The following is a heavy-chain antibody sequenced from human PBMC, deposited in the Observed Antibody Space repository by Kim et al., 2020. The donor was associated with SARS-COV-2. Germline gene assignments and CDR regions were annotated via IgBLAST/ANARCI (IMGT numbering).Heavy chain of an antibody. V-gene: IGHV1-3*01. D-gene: IGHD2-15*01. J-gene: IGHJ6*02. CDR1: GYTFTSYA. CDR3: ARWDYSGGSCSRYYYYGMDV. CDR2: INAGNGNT. Sequence: ASVKVSCKASGYTFTSYAMHWVRQAPGQRLEWMGWINAGNGNTKYSQKFQGRVTITRDTSASTAYMELSSLRSEDTAVYYCARWDYSGGSCSRYYYYGMDVWGQGTTVTVSS.